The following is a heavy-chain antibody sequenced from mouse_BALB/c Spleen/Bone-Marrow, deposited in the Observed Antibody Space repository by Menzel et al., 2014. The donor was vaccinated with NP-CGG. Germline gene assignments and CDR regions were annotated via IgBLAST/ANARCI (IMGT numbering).Heavy chain of an antibody. D-gene: IGHD1-1*01. CDR3: ARGYYYGSTYYYAMDY. CDR1: GFSLTSYG. Sequence: VMLVESGPGLVAPSQSLSITCTVSGFSLTSYGVHWVRQPPGKGLEWPGVIWAGGSTNYNSALMSRLSISKDNSKSQVFLKMNSLQTDDTAMYYCARGYYYGSTYYYAMDYWGQGTSVTVSS. CDR2: IWAGGST. V-gene: IGHV2-9*02. J-gene: IGHJ4*01.